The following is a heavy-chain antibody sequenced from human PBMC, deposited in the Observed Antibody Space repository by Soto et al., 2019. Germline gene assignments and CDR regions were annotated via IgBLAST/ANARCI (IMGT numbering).Heavy chain of an antibody. J-gene: IGHJ3*02. V-gene: IGHV4-59*08. CDR3: ASSGWYRGAFDI. Sequence: QVQLQESGPGLVKPSETLSLTCTVSGGSISSYYWSWIRQPPGKGLEWLGYIYYSGSTNYNPSLKSRVTIPGDTPKNLFPLKLSSFTAADTAVYYCASSGWYRGAFDIWGQGTMVTVSS. CDR2: IYYSGST. CDR1: GGSISSYY. D-gene: IGHD6-19*01.